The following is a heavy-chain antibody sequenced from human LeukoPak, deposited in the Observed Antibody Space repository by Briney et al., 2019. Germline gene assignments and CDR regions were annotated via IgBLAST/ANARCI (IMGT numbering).Heavy chain of an antibody. CDR1: GVSINIYY. CDR3: ARGGDYDSGVFDV. CDR2: SHGSGST. V-gene: IGHV4-4*07. D-gene: IGHD3-22*01. Sequence: SETLSLTCNVSGVSINIYYWSWLRQTPGKGLEWIGRSHGSGSTNYNPSLKNRVTISIDKSKKSLSLSLTSVTAAGTALYFCARGGDYDSGVFDVWGQGTLVTVSS. J-gene: IGHJ4*02.